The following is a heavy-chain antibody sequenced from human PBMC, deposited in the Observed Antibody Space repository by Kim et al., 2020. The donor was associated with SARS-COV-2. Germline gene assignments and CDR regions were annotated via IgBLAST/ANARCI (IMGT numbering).Heavy chain of an antibody. CDR3: ARDRVVGGYYDSSGYYYVR. V-gene: IGHV3-11*06. Sequence: GRFTISRDNAKNSLYLQMNSLRAEDTAVYYCARDRVVGGYYDSSGYYYVRWGQGTLVTVSS. J-gene: IGHJ4*02. D-gene: IGHD3-22*01.